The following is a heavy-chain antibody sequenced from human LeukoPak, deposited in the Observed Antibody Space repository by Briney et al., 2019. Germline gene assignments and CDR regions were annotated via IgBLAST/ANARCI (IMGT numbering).Heavy chain of an antibody. CDR1: GFTFSSYS. D-gene: IGHD6-13*01. CDR3: ARDGSWSKWPF. J-gene: IGHJ4*02. Sequence: GGSLRLSCAASGFTFSSYSMNWVRQAPGKGLEWVSSISSSSSYIYYADSVEGRFTISRDNAKNSLYLQMNSLRAEDTAVYYCARDGSWSKWPFWGQGTLVTVSS. CDR2: ISSSSSYI. V-gene: IGHV3-21*01.